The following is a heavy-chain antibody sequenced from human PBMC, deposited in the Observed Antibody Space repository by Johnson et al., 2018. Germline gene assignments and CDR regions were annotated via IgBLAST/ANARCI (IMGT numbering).Heavy chain of an antibody. Sequence: QVQLQESGPGLVKPSETLSLTCTVSGGSISSYYWSWIRQPPGKGLEWIGYIYYSGSTNYNPSLKSRVTISVDTSKNQFSLKLSSVTAADTAVYYCARDPPRYGTNGVCPGFYGMDVWGQGTTVTVSS. D-gene: IGHD2-8*01. V-gene: IGHV4-59*01. CDR3: ARDPPRYGTNGVCPGFYGMDV. CDR1: GGSISSYY. CDR2: IYYSGST. J-gene: IGHJ6*02.